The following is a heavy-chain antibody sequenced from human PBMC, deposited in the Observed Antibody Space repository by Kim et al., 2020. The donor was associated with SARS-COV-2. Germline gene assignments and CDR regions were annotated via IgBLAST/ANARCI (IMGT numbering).Heavy chain of an antibody. CDR3: ARMYSSSSHYYYGMDV. D-gene: IGHD6-6*01. CDR1: GGSISSYY. J-gene: IGHJ6*02. Sequence: SETLSLTCTVSGGSISSYYWSWIRQPPGKGLEWIGYIYYSGSTNYNPSLKSRVTISVDTSKNQFSLKLSAVTAADTAVYYCARMYSSSSHYYYGMDVWG. CDR2: IYYSGST. V-gene: IGHV4-59*13.